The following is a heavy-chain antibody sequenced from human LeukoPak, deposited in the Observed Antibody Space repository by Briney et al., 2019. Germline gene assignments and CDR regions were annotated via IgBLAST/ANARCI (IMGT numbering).Heavy chain of an antibody. Sequence: SETLSLTCTVSGFSISSRSYCWGWIRQPPGKGLEWIGSICYSGNTYYNPSLKSRVTIPVDTSKNQFSLKLSSVTAADTAVYYCARLNIVLVPSTNFDYWGQGTLVTVSS. J-gene: IGHJ4*02. CDR1: GFSISSRSYC. V-gene: IGHV4-39*01. CDR3: ARLNIVLVPSTNFDY. CDR2: ICYSGNT. D-gene: IGHD2/OR15-2a*01.